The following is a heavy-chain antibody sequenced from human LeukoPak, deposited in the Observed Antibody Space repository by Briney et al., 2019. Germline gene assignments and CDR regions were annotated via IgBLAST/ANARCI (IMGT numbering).Heavy chain of an antibody. CDR2: MTPSSGNT. Sequence: WASVKVSCKASGYTFTSYDINWVRQATGQGLEWMGWMTPSSGNTGYAQKFQGRLTMTRSTSISTAYMELTSLRSEDTAVYYCARAGDSGQLDYWGQGTLVTVSS. D-gene: IGHD3-3*01. V-gene: IGHV1-8*01. J-gene: IGHJ4*02. CDR3: ARAGDSGQLDY. CDR1: GYTFTSYD.